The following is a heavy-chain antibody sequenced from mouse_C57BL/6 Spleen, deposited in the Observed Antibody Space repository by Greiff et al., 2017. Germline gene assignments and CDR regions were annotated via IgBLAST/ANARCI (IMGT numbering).Heavy chain of an antibody. V-gene: IGHV5-4*03. CDR1: GFTFSSYA. J-gene: IGHJ1*03. CDR2: FSDGGSYT. Sequence: EVMLVESGGGLVKPGGSLKLSCAASGFTFSSYAMSWVRQTPEKRLEWVATFSDGGSYTYYPDNVKGRFTISRDNAKNNLYLQMSHLKSEDTAMYYCARLGVSYWYFDVWGTGTTVTVSS. CDR3: ARLGVSYWYFDV. D-gene: IGHD3-3*01.